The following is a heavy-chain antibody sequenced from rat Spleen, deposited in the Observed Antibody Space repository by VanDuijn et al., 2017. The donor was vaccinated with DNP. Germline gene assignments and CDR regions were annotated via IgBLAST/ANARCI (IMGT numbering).Heavy chain of an antibody. V-gene: IGHV5-19*01. D-gene: IGHD1-4*01. J-gene: IGHJ4*01. CDR2: ISATGGST. Sequence: EVQLVESGGGLVQPGRSLKLSCAASGFTFSYYGMAWVRQAPKKGLEWFASISATGGSTSYRDSVKGRFTISRDNAKSTLYLQMDSLRSEDTATYYCATPPGPMDAWGQGTSVTVSS. CDR1: GFTFSYYG. CDR3: ATPPGPMDA.